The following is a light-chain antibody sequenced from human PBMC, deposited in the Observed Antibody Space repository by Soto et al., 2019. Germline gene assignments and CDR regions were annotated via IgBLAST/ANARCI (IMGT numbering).Light chain of an antibody. CDR3: NSYRASSTTHYV. J-gene: IGLJ1*01. CDR2: DVS. CDR1: SSDVGGYNY. Sequence: QSALTQPASLSGSPGQSITISCTGTSSDVGGYNYVSWYQQHPGNAPKLMIYDVSNRPSGVSNRFSGSKSGNTASLTISGLQAEDDADYYCNSYRASSTTHYVFGTGTKVTVL. V-gene: IGLV2-14*03.